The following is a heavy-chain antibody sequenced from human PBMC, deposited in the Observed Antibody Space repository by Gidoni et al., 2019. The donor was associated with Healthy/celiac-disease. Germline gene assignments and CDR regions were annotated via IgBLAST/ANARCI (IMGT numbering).Heavy chain of an antibody. CDR1: GGSLSSSSYY. V-gene: IGHV4-39*01. D-gene: IGHD3-16*02. CDR2: IYYSGST. J-gene: IGHJ4*02. Sequence: QLQLQESGPGLVKPSETLSLTCTVSGGSLSSSSYYWGWIRQPPGKGLEWIGSIYYSGSTYYNPSLKSRVTISVDTSKNQFSLKLSSVTAADTAVYYCASFGGVIVRVDYWGQGTLVTVSS. CDR3: ASFGGVIVRVDY.